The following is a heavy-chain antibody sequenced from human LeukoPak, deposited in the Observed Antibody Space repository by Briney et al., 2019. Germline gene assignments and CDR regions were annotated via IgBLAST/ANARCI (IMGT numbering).Heavy chain of an antibody. V-gene: IGHV4-34*01. CDR2: INHSGST. D-gene: IGHD6-13*01. Sequence: SGTLSLTCAVYGGSFSGHYWSWIRQPPGKGLEWIGEINHSGSTNYNPSLKSRVTISVDTSKNQFSLKLSSVTAADTAVYYCAREAAAGMTDYWGQGTLVTVSS. CDR3: AREAAAGMTDY. J-gene: IGHJ4*02. CDR1: GGSFSGHY.